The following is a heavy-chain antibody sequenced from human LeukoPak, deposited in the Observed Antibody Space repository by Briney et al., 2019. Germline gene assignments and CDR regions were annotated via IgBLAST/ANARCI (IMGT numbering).Heavy chain of an antibody. Sequence: GGSLRLSCAASGITFSDYYMSWIRQAPGKGLEWVSYNSSSGSTIFYADSVKGRFTISRDNAKNSLYLQMNSLRAEDTAVYYCARDVKTRYCSSTSCYVPFDYWGQGTLVTVSS. CDR2: NSSSGSTI. D-gene: IGHD2-2*01. J-gene: IGHJ4*02. V-gene: IGHV3-11*04. CDR3: ARDVKTRYCSSTSCYVPFDY. CDR1: GITFSDYY.